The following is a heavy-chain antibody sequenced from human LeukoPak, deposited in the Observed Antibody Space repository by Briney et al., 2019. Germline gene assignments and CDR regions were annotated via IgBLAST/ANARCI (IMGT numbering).Heavy chain of an antibody. CDR2: IYHSGST. CDR1: GGSISSSNW. Sequence: PSETLSLTCAVSGGSISSSNWWSWVRQPPGKGLEWIGEIYHSGSTNYNPSLKSRVTISVDKSKNQFSLKLSSVTAADTAVYYCARIGMAKVYFDWLLGPFDIWGQGTMVTVSS. V-gene: IGHV4-4*02. D-gene: IGHD3-9*01. J-gene: IGHJ3*02. CDR3: ARIGMAKVYFDWLLGPFDI.